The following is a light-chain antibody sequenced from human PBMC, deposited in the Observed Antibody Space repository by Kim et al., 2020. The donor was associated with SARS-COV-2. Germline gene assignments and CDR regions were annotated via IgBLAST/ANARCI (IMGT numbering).Light chain of an antibody. J-gene: IGLJ2*01. CDR3: QVWDSSSDHRVV. CDR2: YDS. Sequence: PGMTGRVTCGGNSIGSKKERWYQQKSGQAPVLVIYYDSDRPSGSPERFSGCNSGNTAALTISRVEAADEADYYCQVWDSSSDHRVVFGGGTQLTVL. CDR1: SIGSKK. V-gene: IGLV3-21*04.